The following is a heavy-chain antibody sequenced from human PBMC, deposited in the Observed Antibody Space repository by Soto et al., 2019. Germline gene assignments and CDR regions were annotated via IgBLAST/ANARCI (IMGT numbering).Heavy chain of an antibody. Sequence: ASVKVSCKASGYTFTDSAIHWVRQAPGQSLEWLGWIAPGNGNTKYSQNFQGRVTITRDTSATTAYMELSSLRSEDTAVYYCAKGSRMWTPDYWGQGTLATVSS. CDR2: IAPGNGNT. V-gene: IGHV1-3*01. CDR1: GYTFTDSA. D-gene: IGHD2-21*01. CDR3: AKGSRMWTPDY. J-gene: IGHJ4*02.